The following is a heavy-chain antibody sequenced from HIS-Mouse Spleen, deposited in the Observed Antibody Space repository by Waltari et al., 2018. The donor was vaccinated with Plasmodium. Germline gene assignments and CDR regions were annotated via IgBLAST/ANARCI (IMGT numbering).Heavy chain of an antibody. CDR1: GGSISSYY. CDR2: IYYSGST. V-gene: IGHV4-59*08. D-gene: IGHD5-18*01. CDR3: ARLRYSYGYFDY. Sequence: QVQLQESGPGLVKPSETLSLTCTVSGGSISSYYWTWIRPPPGKGLEWIGYIYYSGSTNYNPSLKSRVTISVDTSKNQFSLKLSSVTAADTAVYYCARLRYSYGYFDYWGQGTLVTVSS. J-gene: IGHJ4*02.